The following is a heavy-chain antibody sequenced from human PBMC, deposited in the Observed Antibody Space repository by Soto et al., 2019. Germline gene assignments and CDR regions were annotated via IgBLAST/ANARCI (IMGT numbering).Heavy chain of an antibody. CDR2: IKQDGSEK. D-gene: IGHD7-27*01. CDR3: AREANWGSGEDAVDI. CDR1: GFTFSSYW. J-gene: IGHJ3*02. Sequence: GGSLRLSCAASGFTFSSYWMSWVRQAPGKGLEWVANIKQDGSEKYYVDSVKGRFTISRDNAKNSLYLQMNSLRAEDTAMYYCAREANWGSGEDAVDIWGQGTMVTVSS. V-gene: IGHV3-7*03.